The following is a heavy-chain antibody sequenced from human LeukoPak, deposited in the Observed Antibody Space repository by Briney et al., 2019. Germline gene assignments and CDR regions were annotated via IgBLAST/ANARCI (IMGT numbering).Heavy chain of an antibody. Sequence: PGGSLRLSCAASGFTFSSYEMSWVRQAPGKGLEWIAYISSSGTSKHYADSVKGRFTISRDNAKNSLYLQMSSLRAEDTAVYHCTRENTGGYGPGAFDIWGQGTMVTVSS. CDR2: ISSSGTSK. CDR3: TRENTGGYGPGAFDI. V-gene: IGHV3-48*03. J-gene: IGHJ3*02. CDR1: GFTFSSYE. D-gene: IGHD3-22*01.